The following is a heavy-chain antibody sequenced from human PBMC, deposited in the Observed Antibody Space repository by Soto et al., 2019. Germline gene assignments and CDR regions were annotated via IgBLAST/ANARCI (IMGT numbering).Heavy chain of an antibody. Sequence: QVQLQESGPGLVKTSDTLSLTCTVSGGSITPYYWSWIRQPPGEGLEWIGYVSYSGKTGYNPSLTGRVTISIATAKKEFSLKLTSLPAADGATYYCARQKGTMITAFDVWGQGTTVAVSS. CDR2: VSYSGKT. D-gene: IGHD3-16*01. J-gene: IGHJ3*01. CDR1: GGSITPYY. CDR3: ARQKGTMITAFDV. V-gene: IGHV4-59*07.